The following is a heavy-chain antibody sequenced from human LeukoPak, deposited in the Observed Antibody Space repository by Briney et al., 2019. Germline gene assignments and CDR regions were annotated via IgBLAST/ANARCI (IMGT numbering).Heavy chain of an antibody. J-gene: IGHJ4*02. CDR2: IYYSGST. V-gene: IGHV4-59*01. D-gene: IGHD6-13*01. CDR3: ASTSSWYDPFDY. CDR1: GGSISSYY. Sequence: SETLSLTCTVSGGSISSYYWSWIRQPPGKGLEWLGYIYYSGSTNYNPSLKSRVTISVDTSKNQFSLKLSSVTAADTAVYYCASTSSWYDPFDYWGQGTLVTVSS.